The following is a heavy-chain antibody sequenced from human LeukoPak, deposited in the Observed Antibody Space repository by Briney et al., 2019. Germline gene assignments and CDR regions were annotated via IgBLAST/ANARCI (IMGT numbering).Heavy chain of an antibody. D-gene: IGHD3-22*01. CDR2: IIPILGIA. V-gene: IGHV1-69*04. CDR3: ARDTQIYDSSGYYISDAFDI. CDR1: GGTFSSYA. J-gene: IGHJ3*02. Sequence: SVKVSCKASGGTFSSYAISWVRQAPGQGLEWMGRIIPILGIANYAQKFRGRVTITADKSTSTAYMELSSLRSEDTAVYYCARDTQIYDSSGYYISDAFDIWGQGTMVTVPS.